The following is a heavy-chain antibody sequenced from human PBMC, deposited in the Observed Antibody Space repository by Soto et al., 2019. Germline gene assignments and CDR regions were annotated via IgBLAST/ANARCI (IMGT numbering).Heavy chain of an antibody. CDR3: AHTPQRVSPWGYAY. D-gene: IGHD2-15*01. CDR2: IFWDDDK. J-gene: IGHJ4*02. V-gene: IGHV2-5*02. CDR1: GFSLSTSGVG. Sequence: QITLKESGPPMVQPTQTLTLTCTFSGFSLSTSGVGVGWIRKPPGEALEWLALIFWDDDKRYSPSLNSRLTITKDTSKNQVVLTMTKMDPIDTATYYCAHTPQRVSPWGYAYWGQGTLVTVSS.